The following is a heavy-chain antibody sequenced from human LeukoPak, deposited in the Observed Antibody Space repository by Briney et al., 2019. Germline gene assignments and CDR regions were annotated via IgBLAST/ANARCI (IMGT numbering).Heavy chain of an antibody. D-gene: IGHD6-6*01. CDR1: GFTLSTYS. V-gene: IGHV3-48*02. Sequence: GGSLRLSCAASGFTLSTYSMNWVRQAPGKGLEWLSYITYSAGTIYYADSVRGRFTISRDNAKNSLFPQMNSLRDEDTAVYYCARRFGSSGRYFDLWGRGTLVTVSS. CDR2: ITYSAGTI. CDR3: ARRFGSSGRYFDL. J-gene: IGHJ2*01.